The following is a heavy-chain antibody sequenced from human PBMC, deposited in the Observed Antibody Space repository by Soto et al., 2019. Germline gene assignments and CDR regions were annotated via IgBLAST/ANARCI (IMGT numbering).Heavy chain of an antibody. CDR1: GFTFSSYW. D-gene: IGHD4-17*01. CDR3: ARDYGDPNQPNYYYYYYMDV. CDR2: IKQDGSEK. Sequence: GGSLRLSCAASGFTFSSYWMSWVRQAPGKGLEWVANIKQDGSEKYYVDSVKGRFTISRDNAKNSLYLQMNSLRAEDTAVYYCARDYGDPNQPNYYYYYYMDVWGKGTTVTVSS. J-gene: IGHJ6*03. V-gene: IGHV3-7*01.